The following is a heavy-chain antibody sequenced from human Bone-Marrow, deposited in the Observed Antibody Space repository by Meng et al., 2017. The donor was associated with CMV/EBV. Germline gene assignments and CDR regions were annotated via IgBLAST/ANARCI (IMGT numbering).Heavy chain of an antibody. D-gene: IGHD4-23*01. CDR3: AKDDTVVAN. V-gene: IGHV3-30*02. CDR1: GFSFTENG. Sequence: GGSLRLSCTASGFSFTENGMHWVRQTPGKGLAWVAFLRMDASDKFYGVSVKGRFTISRDISRKTLYLQTNRPTSDDTAVYYCAKDDTVVANWGQGTLVTVSS. J-gene: IGHJ4*02. CDR2: LRMDASDK.